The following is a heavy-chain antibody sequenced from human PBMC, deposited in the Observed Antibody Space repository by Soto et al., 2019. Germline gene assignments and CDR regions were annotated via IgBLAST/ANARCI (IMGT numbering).Heavy chain of an antibody. D-gene: IGHD2-21*02. CDR3: ARKLCGGDCYPDAFDI. V-gene: IGHV3-30-3*01. J-gene: IGHJ3*02. CDR1: GFTFSSYA. Sequence: PGGSLRLSCAASGFTFSSYAMHWVRQAPGKGLEWVAVISYDGSNKYYADSVKGRFTISRDNSKNTLYLQMNSLRAEDTAVYYCARKLCGGDCYPDAFDIWGQGTMVTVSS. CDR2: ISYDGSNK.